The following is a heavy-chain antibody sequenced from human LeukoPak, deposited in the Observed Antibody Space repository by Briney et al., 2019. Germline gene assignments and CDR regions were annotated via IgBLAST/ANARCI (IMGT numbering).Heavy chain of an antibody. CDR3: ARGLKPYCTNGVCYTGDY. V-gene: IGHV4-34*01. J-gene: IGHJ4*02. CDR2: LNPSGSA. Sequence: SETLSLTCAVYGGSFSGYYWNWIRQPPGKGLEWIGELNPSGSANYNPSLESRVTMALDTSKNQFSLKLNSVTAADTAVYYCARGLKPYCTNGVCYTGDYWGQGTLVTVSS. CDR1: GGSFSGYY. D-gene: IGHD2-8*01.